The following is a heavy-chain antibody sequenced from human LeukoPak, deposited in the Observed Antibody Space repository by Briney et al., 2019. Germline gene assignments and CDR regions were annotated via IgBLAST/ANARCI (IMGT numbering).Heavy chain of an antibody. CDR1: GGSISSSSYY. D-gene: IGHD2-21*01. CDR3: ARHPYCGGGGKRDY. CDR2: IYYSGST. Sequence: TSETLSLTCTVSGGSISSSSYYWGWIRQPPGKGLEWIGSIYYSGSTYYNASLKSRVTISVDTSKNHFSLKLSSVTAADTAVYGGARHPYCGGGGKRDYGGQGTVVTVAS. V-gene: IGHV4-39*01. J-gene: IGHJ4*02.